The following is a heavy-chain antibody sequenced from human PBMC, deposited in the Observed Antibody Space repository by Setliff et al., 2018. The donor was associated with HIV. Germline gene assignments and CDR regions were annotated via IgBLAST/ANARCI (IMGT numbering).Heavy chain of an antibody. D-gene: IGHD2-2*01. CDR3: ARVWPRGLISFYGY. Sequence: VKVSCKASRYTFSRYAMHWVRQAPGQRLEWMGWINAGNGNTKYSQKFQGRVSIARDTSASTAYMELSSLRSEDTAVYYCARVWPRGLISFYGYWGQGTLVTVSS. CDR1: RYTFSRYA. V-gene: IGHV1-3*01. J-gene: IGHJ4*02. CDR2: INAGNGNT.